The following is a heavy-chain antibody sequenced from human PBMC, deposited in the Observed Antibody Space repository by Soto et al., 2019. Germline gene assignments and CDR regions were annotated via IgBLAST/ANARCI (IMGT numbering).Heavy chain of an antibody. CDR3: ARVCYICYYGMDV. J-gene: IGHJ6*02. V-gene: IGHV4-30-4*01. Sequence: PSETLSLTCTVSGGSISSGDYYWSWIRHPPGKGLEWIGYIYYSGSTYYNPSLKSRVTISVDTSKNQFSLKLSSVTAADTAVYYCARVCYICYYGMDVWGQGTTVTVSS. CDR1: GGSISSGDYY. D-gene: IGHD2-15*01. CDR2: IYYSGST.